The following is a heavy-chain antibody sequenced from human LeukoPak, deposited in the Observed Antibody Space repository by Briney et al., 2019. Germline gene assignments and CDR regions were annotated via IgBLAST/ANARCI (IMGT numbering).Heavy chain of an antibody. J-gene: IGHJ4*02. CDR3: ARAGIADQKRDDY. Sequence: PGGSLRLSCAASGLTFSSHGMHWVRQAPGKGLGWVAITSYDGSNKHYADSVNGRFTISRDNSKNTGYLQMDSLRVEDTAVYYCARAGIADQKRDDYWGQGTLVTVSS. D-gene: IGHD6-13*01. CDR1: GLTFSSHG. CDR2: TSYDGSNK. V-gene: IGHV3-30*03.